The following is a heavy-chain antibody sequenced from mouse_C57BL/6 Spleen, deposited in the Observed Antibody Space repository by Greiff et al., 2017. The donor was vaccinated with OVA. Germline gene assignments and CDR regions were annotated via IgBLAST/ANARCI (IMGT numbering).Heavy chain of an antibody. CDR3: TRDEGSYGYAMDY. D-gene: IGHD1-1*01. CDR1: GFTFSSYA. Sequence: EVKLVESGEGLVKPGGSLKLSCAASGFTFSSYAMSWVRQTPEKRLEWVAYISSGGDYIYYADTVKGRFTISRDNARNTLYLQMSSLKSEDTAMYYCTRDEGSYGYAMDYWGQGTSVTVSS. CDR2: ISSGGDYI. J-gene: IGHJ4*01. V-gene: IGHV5-9-1*02.